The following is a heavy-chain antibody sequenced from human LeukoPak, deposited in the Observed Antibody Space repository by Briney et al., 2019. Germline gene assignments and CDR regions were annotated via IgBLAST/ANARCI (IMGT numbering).Heavy chain of an antibody. D-gene: IGHD5-12*01. V-gene: IGHV1-2*02. CDR3: ARGLIVATIMSALNY. CDR1: GCTFTGYY. CDR2: INPNSGGT. Sequence: GASVKVSCKASGCTFTGYYMHWVRQAPGQGLEWMGWINPNSGGTNYAQKFQGRVTMTRDTSISTAYMELSRLRSDDTAVYYCARGLIVATIMSALNYWGQGTLVTVSS. J-gene: IGHJ4*02.